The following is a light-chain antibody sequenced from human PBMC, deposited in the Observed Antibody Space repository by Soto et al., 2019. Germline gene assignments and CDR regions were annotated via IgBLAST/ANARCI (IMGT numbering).Light chain of an antibody. V-gene: IGKV1-5*01. CDR3: QQYNSYWT. CDR1: QSISSW. J-gene: IGKJ1*01. CDR2: DAS. Sequence: DIHMTQSPSTLAASVGDGVTITCRASQSISSWLAWYQQKPGKAPKLLIYDASSLESGVPSRFSGSGSGTEFTLTISSLQPDDFATYYCQQYNSYWTFGQGTKVDIK.